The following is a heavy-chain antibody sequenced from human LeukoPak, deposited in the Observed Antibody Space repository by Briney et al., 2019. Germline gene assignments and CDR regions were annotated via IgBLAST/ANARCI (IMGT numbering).Heavy chain of an antibody. CDR1: GDSITGYS. CDR2: IYYNGDT. V-gene: IGHV4-59*01. D-gene: IGHD4/OR15-4a*01. Sequence: SETLSLTCSVSGDSITGYSWSWIRQIPGKGLEWIGYIYYNGDTHYNPSLNSRLSISVDTPNNQFSLNLRSVTAADTAVYYCVRGPYGASISNWFDPWGQGLLVTVSS. J-gene: IGHJ5*02. CDR3: VRGPYGASISNWFDP.